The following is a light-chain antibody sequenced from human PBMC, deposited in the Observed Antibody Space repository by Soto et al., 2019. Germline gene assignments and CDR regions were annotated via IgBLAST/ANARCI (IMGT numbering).Light chain of an antibody. CDR3: QQYNSYSGT. J-gene: IGKJ1*01. V-gene: IGKV1-5*03. CDR2: KAS. CDR1: QSISSW. Sequence: DIQMTQSPSTLSASVGDRVTITYRASQSISSWLAWYQQKPGKAPKVLIYKASTLESGVPLRFSGSGSGTEFTLTISSLQPDDFATYYCQQYNSYSGTFGQGTKVEIK.